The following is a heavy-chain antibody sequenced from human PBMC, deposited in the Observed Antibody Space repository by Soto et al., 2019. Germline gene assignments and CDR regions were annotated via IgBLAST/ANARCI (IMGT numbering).Heavy chain of an antibody. D-gene: IGHD4-17*01. V-gene: IGHV1-2*04. CDR3: ATWVEYGDVEGFDF. J-gene: IGHJ4*01. Sequence: ASVKVSCKTSGYSFTDYKLHWVRQAPGQGLEWMGWVDPNGGGSNSAQKFQGSVTMTWDTSITTAYLDLTRLTTNDTATYFCATWVEYGDVEGFDFWG. CDR2: VDPNGGGS. CDR1: GYSFTDYK.